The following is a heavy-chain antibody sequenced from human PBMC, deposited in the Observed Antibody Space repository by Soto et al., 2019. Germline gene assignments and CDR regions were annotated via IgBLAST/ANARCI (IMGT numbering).Heavy chain of an antibody. J-gene: IGHJ6*02. CDR1: GFTFSSFA. CDR2: MSYDGRNK. Sequence: QEQLVESGGGVVQPGRSLRLSCVASGFTFSSFAMHWVRQAPGKGLEWVAVMSYDGRNKNYADSVKGRVTISRDNSKTTLYLQMNSLRAEDTAVYYCAKAKGIAAGWGMDVWGQGTAVTVSS. D-gene: IGHD6-13*01. V-gene: IGHV3-30*04. CDR3: AKAKGIAAGWGMDV.